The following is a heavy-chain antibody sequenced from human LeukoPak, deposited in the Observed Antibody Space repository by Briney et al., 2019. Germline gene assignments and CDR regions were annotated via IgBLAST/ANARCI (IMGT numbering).Heavy chain of an antibody. CDR2: IYYSGSP. V-gene: IGHV4-39*07. D-gene: IGHD6-13*01. CDR1: GFTFSSYS. Sequence: GSLRLSCAASGFTFSSYSMNWVRQPPGKGLEWIGSIYYSGSPYYNPSLKSRVTISVDTSNNQFSLKLSSVTAADTAVYYCARKPIVSSSWYYFDYWGQGTLVTVSS. CDR3: ARKPIVSSSWYYFDY. J-gene: IGHJ4*02.